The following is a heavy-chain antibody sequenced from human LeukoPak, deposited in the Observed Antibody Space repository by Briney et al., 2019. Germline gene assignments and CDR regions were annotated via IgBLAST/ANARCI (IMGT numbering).Heavy chain of an antibody. CDR3: ARNFGY. J-gene: IGHJ4*02. CDR1: GFTFSSSH. CDR2: IGSSSTI. V-gene: IGHV3-48*02. Sequence: PGGSLRLSCAASGFTFSSSHMSWVRQAPGKGLEWVSYIGSSSTIFYADSVKGRFTISRDNAKNSLYLQMNSLRDEDTAVYYCARNFGYWGQGTLVTVSS.